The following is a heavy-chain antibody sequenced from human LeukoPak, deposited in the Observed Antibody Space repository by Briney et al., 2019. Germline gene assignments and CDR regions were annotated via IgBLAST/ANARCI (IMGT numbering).Heavy chain of an antibody. J-gene: IGHJ4*02. D-gene: IGHD6-13*01. V-gene: IGHV2-5*02. CDR3: AHRTDSSSWTGDYFDY. CDR2: IYWDDDK. Sequence: SGPTLVKPTQTLTLTCTFSGFSLSTSGVGVGWIRQPPGKALEWLALIYWDDDKRYSPSLKSRLTITKDTSKDQVVLTMTNMDPVDTATYYCAHRTDSSSWTGDYFDYWGQGTLVTVSS. CDR1: GFSLSTSGVG.